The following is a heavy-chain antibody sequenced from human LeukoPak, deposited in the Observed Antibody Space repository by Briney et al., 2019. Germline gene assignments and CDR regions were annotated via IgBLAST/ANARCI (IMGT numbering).Heavy chain of an antibody. D-gene: IGHD3-9*01. CDR2: ISSSSSYI. J-gene: IGHJ4*02. CDR1: GFTFSSYS. V-gene: IGHV3-21*01. CDR3: ARGFFHILTGYSEAPTYFDY. Sequence: PGGSLRLSCAASGFTFSSYSMNWVRQAPGKGLEWVSSISSSSSYIYYADSVKGRFTISRDNAKNSLYLQMNSLRAEDTAVYYGARGFFHILTGYSEAPTYFDYWGQGTLVTVSS.